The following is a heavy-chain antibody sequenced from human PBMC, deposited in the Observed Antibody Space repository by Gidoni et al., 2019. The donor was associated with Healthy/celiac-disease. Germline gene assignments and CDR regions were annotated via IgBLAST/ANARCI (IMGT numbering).Heavy chain of an antibody. D-gene: IGHD1-26*01. CDR3: TRDREWELHYPDVDY. V-gene: IGHV3-49*05. J-gene: IGHJ4*02. Sequence: EVQLVESGGGLVKPGRSLRLSCTASGFTFGDYARSWFRQAPGQGLEWVGFIRSKAYGGTTEYAASVKGRFTSSRDDSKSIAYLQMNSLKTEDTAVYYCTRDREWELHYPDVDYWGQGTLVTVSS. CDR1: GFTFGDYA. CDR2: IRSKAYGGTT.